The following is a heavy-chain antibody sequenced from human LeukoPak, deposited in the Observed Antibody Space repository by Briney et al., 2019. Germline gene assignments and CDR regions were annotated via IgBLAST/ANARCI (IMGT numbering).Heavy chain of an antibody. J-gene: IGHJ4*02. D-gene: IGHD4-17*01. CDR2: IYYSGST. CDR3: ARGQRMTTVTNAPPLVDY. CDR1: GGSVSSGSYY. Sequence: PSETLSLTCTVSGGSVSSGSYYWSWIRQPPGKGLEWIGYIYYSGSTNYNPSLKSRVTISVDTSKNQFSLKLSSVTAADTAVYYCARGQRMTTVTNAPPLVDYWGQGTLVTVSS. V-gene: IGHV4-61*01.